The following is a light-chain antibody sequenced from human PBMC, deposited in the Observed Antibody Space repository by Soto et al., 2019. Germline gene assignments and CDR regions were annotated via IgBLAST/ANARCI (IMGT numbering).Light chain of an antibody. CDR1: QSVSNSF. CDR3: QQYSRIPHT. CDR2: GIS. Sequence: ESVLTQSPGTLSLSPGERATLSCRASQSVSNSFFAWYQQKPGQAPRLLIYGISSRATGIPDRFSGSGSGTDFTLTISRLEPEDFVVYYCQQYSRIPHTVGQGTKREVK. V-gene: IGKV3-20*01. J-gene: IGKJ2*01.